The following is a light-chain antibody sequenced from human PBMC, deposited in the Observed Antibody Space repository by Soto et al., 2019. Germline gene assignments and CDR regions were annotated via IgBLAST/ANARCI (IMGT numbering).Light chain of an antibody. Sequence: QSVLTQPPSVSGAPGQRVTISCTGSSSNIGAGYDVHWYQQLPGTAPKLLIYGNTNRPSGVPDHFSASKTDTSASLVITGLQAADEADYYCQSYDSSLRGLVFGGGTKLTVL. CDR3: QSYDSSLRGLV. CDR2: GNT. V-gene: IGLV1-40*01. J-gene: IGLJ3*02. CDR1: SSNIGAGYD.